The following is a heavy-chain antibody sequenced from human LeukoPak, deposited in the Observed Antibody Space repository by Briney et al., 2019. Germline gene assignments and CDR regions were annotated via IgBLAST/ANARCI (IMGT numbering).Heavy chain of an antibody. Sequence: SVKVSCKASGGTFSSYAISWVRQAPGQGLEWMGRIIPIFGTANYAQKFQGRVTITTDESTSTAYMELSSLRSENTAVYYCARELGYWFDPWGQGTLVTVSS. CDR3: ARELGYWFDP. D-gene: IGHD3-10*01. CDR1: GGTFSSYA. J-gene: IGHJ5*02. V-gene: IGHV1-69*05. CDR2: IIPIFGTA.